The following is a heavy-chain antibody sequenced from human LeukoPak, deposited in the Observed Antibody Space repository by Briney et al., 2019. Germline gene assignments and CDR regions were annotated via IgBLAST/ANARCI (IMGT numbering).Heavy chain of an antibody. V-gene: IGHV3-23*01. Sequence: PGGSLRLSCAASGFTFSSYDINWVRQAPGKGLEWVSKISGGGGRTYYSDSVKGRFTISRDNSKNTVDLQMNSLRVEDTAVYFCAKERGRSPRSFFSGGAQGFGSWGQGILVTVSS. D-gene: IGHD3-16*01. CDR2: ISGGGGRT. J-gene: IGHJ4*02. CDR1: GFTFSSYD. CDR3: AKERGRSPRSFFSGGAQGFGS.